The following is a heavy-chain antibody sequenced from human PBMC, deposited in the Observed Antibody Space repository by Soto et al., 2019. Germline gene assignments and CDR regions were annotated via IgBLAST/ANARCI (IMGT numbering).Heavy chain of an antibody. CDR1: GFTFSSYT. CDR2: IWFDGSNK. V-gene: IGHV3-33*01. Sequence: GGSLRLSCAASGFTFSSYTLHWVRQAPGKGLEWLALIWFDGSNKYYADSVKGRFTISRDNAKNTLYLQMNSLRAEDTVVYYCARDLGYNYGHPFDYWGQGTLVTVSS. D-gene: IGHD5-18*01. CDR3: ARDLGYNYGHPFDY. J-gene: IGHJ4*02.